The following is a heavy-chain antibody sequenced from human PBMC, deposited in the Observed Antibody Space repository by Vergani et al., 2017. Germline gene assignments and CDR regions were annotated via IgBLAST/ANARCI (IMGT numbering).Heavy chain of an antibody. J-gene: IGHJ6*03. CDR1: GASASSSSYY. Sequence: QVQLQESGPGLVKPSETLSLTCTVSGASASSSSYYWGWIRQPPGKGLEWIGSIYYSGSTYYNPSLKSQVTISVDTSKNQFSLKLSSVTAADTAVYYCARSAREYYYYMDVWGKGTTVTVSS. CDR3: ARSAREYYYYMDV. V-gene: IGHV4-39*01. CDR2: IYYSGST. D-gene: IGHD6-6*01.